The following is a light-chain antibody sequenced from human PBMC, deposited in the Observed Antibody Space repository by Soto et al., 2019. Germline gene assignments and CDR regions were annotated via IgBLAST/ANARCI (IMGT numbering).Light chain of an antibody. J-gene: IGKJ2*01. V-gene: IGKV3-20*01. CDR3: QQYGSSHFT. CDR1: QSVPTNS. CDR2: DAS. Sequence: EIVLAQSPDTLSLSPGESATLSCRASQSVPTNSLAWYQQKPDQAPRLLIYDASRRATGIPDRFSGGGSGSDFTLTISRLEPEDFAVYHCQQYGSSHFTFGQGTKVEIK.